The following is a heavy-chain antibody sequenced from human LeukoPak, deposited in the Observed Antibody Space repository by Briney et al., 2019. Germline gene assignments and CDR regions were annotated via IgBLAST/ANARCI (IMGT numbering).Heavy chain of an antibody. J-gene: IGHJ4*02. CDR1: SYTFTSYG. D-gene: IGHD6-13*01. Sequence: ASVNVSCTVSSYTFTSYGISGVRQAPGQGREWMGWISAYNGNTNYAQKLQGRVTMTTDTPTSTAYTELRSLRPDDTAVYYCASGQQLFDYWGQGTLVTVSS. CDR3: ASGQQLFDY. V-gene: IGHV1-18*01. CDR2: ISAYNGNT.